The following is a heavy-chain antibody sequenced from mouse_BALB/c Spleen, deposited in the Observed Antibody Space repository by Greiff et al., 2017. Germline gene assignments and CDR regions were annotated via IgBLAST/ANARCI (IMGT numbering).Heavy chain of an antibody. Sequence: VQLQQSGAELARPGASVKMSCKASGYTFTSYTMHWVKQRPGQGLEWIGYINPSSGYTNYNQKFKDKATLTADKSSSTAYMQLSSLTSEDSAVYYCARGDYGSSWFAYWGQGTLVTVSA. CDR1: GYTFTSYT. J-gene: IGHJ3*01. CDR2: INPSSGYT. V-gene: IGHV1-4*01. CDR3: ARGDYGSSWFAY. D-gene: IGHD1-1*01.